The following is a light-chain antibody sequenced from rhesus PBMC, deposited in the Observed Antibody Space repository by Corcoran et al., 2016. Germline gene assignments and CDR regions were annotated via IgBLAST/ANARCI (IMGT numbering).Light chain of an antibody. CDR2: EAS. CDR1: QGITND. J-gene: IGKJ2*01. CDR3: QHYYSTPYS. Sequence: DIQMTQSPSSLSASVGDRVTITCRASQGITNDLAWYQQKPGETPKLLIYEASRLQSGIPSRFSGSGSGPDFTLTISSMQPEDFATYYCQHYYSTPYSFGQGTKVEIK. V-gene: IGKV1-25*01.